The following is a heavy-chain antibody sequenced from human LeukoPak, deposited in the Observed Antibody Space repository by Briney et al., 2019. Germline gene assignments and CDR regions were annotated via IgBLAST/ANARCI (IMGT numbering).Heavy chain of an antibody. CDR2: IYASGST. Sequence: SDTLSLTCTVSGGSISSYYWSWIRQPAGKGLELIGRIYASGSTNYNPSLKSRVTVSVDTSENQFSLKLSSVTAADTAVYYCARSRCYNCAFDFWGQGTMVTVSS. V-gene: IGHV4-4*07. CDR3: ARSRCYNCAFDF. J-gene: IGHJ3*01. CDR1: GGSISSYY. D-gene: IGHD2-2*02.